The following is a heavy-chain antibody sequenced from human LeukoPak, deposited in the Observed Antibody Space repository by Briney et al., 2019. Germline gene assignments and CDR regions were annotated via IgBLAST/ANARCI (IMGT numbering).Heavy chain of an antibody. J-gene: IGHJ4*02. D-gene: IGHD2-2*02. Sequence: PGGSLRLSCAASGFTFSSYAISWVRQAPGKGLDYVSAISSNGGSTYYANSVKGRFTIPRDNSKNTLYLQMGSLRAEDMAVYYCARGGQPLLYLALPLFAYWGQGTLVTVSS. CDR1: GFTFSSYA. CDR3: ARGGQPLLYLALPLFAY. V-gene: IGHV3-64*01. CDR2: ISSNGGST.